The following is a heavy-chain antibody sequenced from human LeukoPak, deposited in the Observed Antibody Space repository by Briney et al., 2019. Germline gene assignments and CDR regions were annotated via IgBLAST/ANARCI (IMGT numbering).Heavy chain of an antibody. CDR2: ISYDGSNK. Sequence: GGSLRLSCAASGFTFSSYGMHWVRQAPGKGLEWVAVISYDGSNKYYADSVKGRFTISRDNSKNTLYLQMNSLRAEDTAVYYCAKDRRYSSGWYEEEAHGQFDYWGQGTLVTVSS. CDR3: AKDRRYSSGWYEEEAHGQFDY. V-gene: IGHV3-30*18. CDR1: GFTFSSYG. J-gene: IGHJ4*02. D-gene: IGHD6-19*01.